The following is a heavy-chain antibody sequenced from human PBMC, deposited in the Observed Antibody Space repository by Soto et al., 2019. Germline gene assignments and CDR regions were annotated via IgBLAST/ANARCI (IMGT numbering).Heavy chain of an antibody. CDR3: ARVRFPLLVEDLGWFCP. V-gene: IGHV3-11*01. CDR1: GGSMSSYY. Sequence: SGGSMSSYYWSWFRQAPGKGLEWISYISGSGNTIYYADSVKGRFIISRDNAKNSLFLQMNSLRADDTAVYYFARVRFPLLVEDLGWFCPWSQRTLVP. D-gene: IGHD6-13*01. CDR2: ISGSGNTI. J-gene: IGHJ5*02.